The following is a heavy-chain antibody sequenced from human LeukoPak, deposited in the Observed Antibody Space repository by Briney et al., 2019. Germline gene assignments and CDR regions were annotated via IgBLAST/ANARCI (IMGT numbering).Heavy chain of an antibody. CDR2: IYWNSGRI. V-gene: IGHV3-9*01. J-gene: IGHJ6*02. CDR3: GKDVLAGGLDV. CDR1: GFTIHDHA. Sequence: GRSLRLSCVGSGFTIHDHAMHSVPHAPGEGLGWVSGIYWNSGRIAYADSVKGRFPISRDNAKNSLYLQMNSLRAEDTALYYCGKDVLAGGLDVWGQGTTVTVSS.